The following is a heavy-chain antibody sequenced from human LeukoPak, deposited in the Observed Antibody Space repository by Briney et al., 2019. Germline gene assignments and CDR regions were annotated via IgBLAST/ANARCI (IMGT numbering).Heavy chain of an antibody. CDR2: IRYDGSNK. J-gene: IGHJ4*02. V-gene: IGHV3-30*02. CDR3: AKDYLGGYTYGSPFDF. D-gene: IGHD5-18*01. CDR1: GFTSSSYG. Sequence: GGSLRLPCAASGFTSSSYGIHRVRQASGKGLDWVTFIRYDGSNKYYADSVKGRFTISRDNSKNTLYLQMNSLRPEDTAIYYCAKDYLGGYTYGSPFDFWGQGTLVTVSS.